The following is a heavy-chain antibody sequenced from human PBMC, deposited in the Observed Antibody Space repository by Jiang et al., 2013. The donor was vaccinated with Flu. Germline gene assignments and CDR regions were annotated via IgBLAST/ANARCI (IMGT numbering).Heavy chain of an antibody. CDR3: ARDPDTPMPIDF. J-gene: IGHJ4*02. CDR1: GYTFTDYF. V-gene: IGHV1-2*02. CDR2: IKIRTGET. Sequence: GAEVKKPGASVKVSCVASGYTFTDYFIHWVRQAPGQGLEWMGWIKIRTGETNYGQRFQDRVTLTRDTSVNTAYMELSGLRSADTAVYYCARDPDTPMPIDFWGQGTLVTV. D-gene: IGHD5-18*01.